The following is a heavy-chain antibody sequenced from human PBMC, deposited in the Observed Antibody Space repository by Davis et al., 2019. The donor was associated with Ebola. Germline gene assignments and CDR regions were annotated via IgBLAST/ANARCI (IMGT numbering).Heavy chain of an antibody. CDR2: ISAYNGNT. CDR3: TRYYDRRFWFDP. V-gene: IGHV1-18*01. D-gene: IGHD3-9*01. J-gene: IGHJ5*02. CDR1: GYTFTSYG. Sequence: ASVKVSCKASGYTFTSYGISWVRQAPGQGLEWMGWISAYNGNTNYAQKLQGRVTMTTDTSTSTAYMELRSLRSDDTAVYYCTRYYDRRFWFDPWGQGTLVTVSS.